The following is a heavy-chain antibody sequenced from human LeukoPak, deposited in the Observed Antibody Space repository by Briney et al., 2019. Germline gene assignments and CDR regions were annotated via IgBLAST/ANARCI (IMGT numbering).Heavy chain of an antibody. CDR3: ARSDCSGGSCYDY. V-gene: IGHV3-21*01. J-gene: IGHJ4*02. D-gene: IGHD2-15*01. CDR1: GFTFSSYS. Sequence: GGSLRLSCAASGFTFSSYSMNWVRQAPGKGLEWVSSISSSSSYIYYVDSVKGRFTISRDNAKNSLYLQMNSLRAEDTAVYYCARSDCSGGSCYDYWGQGTLVTVSS. CDR2: ISSSSSYI.